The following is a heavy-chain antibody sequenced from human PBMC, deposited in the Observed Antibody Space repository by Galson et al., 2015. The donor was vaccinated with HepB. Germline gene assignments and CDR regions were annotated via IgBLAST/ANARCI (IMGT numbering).Heavy chain of an antibody. V-gene: IGHV3-30*18. D-gene: IGHD3-10*01. CDR1: GFTFSSYG. J-gene: IGHJ5*02. CDR3: AKDVSYGSGSYYLPFA. Sequence: SLRLSCAASGFTFSSYGMHWVRQAPGKGLEWVAVISYDGSNKYYADSVKGRFTISRDNSKNTLYLQMNSLRAEDTAVYYCAKDVSYGSGSYYLPFAWGQGTLVTVSS. CDR2: ISYDGSNK.